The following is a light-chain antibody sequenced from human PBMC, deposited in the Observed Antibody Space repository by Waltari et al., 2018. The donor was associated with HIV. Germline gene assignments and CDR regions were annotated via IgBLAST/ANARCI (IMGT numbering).Light chain of an antibody. CDR2: AAS. Sequence: DIQMTQSPSSLSASVGDRVTITCRASQSISSYLNWYQQNPGKAPKLLISAASSLQGGVPSRFSGSGSGTDFTLAINSLQPEDFATYHCHQSYSTPQTFGQGTKVELK. J-gene: IGKJ1*01. V-gene: IGKV1-39*01. CDR1: QSISSY. CDR3: HQSYSTPQT.